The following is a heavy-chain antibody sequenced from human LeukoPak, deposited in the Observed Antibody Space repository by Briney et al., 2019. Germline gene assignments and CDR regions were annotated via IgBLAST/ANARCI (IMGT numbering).Heavy chain of an antibody. CDR3: TTVVWVTPTRDY. CDR2: ISGSSSNI. J-gene: IGHJ4*02. Sequence: QPGGSLRLSCAASGFTFTSYRMNWVRQAPGKGLEWVSYISGSSSNIYYADSVKGRFTISRDNAKNSLYLQMNSLRDEDTAVYYCTTVVWVTPTRDYWGQGTLVTVSS. CDR1: GFTFTSYR. V-gene: IGHV3-48*02. D-gene: IGHD3-16*01.